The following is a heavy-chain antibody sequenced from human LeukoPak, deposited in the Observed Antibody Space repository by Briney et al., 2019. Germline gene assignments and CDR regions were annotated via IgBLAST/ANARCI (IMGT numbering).Heavy chain of an antibody. CDR3: ARGLGNLPPQYYMDV. V-gene: IGHV1-2*02. CDR1: GYTLTGYY. CDR2: INPNSGGT. J-gene: IGHJ6*03. Sequence: ASVKVSCKASGYTLTGYYMHWVRQAPGQGLEWMGWINPNSGGTNYAQKFQGRVTMTRDTSISTAYMELSRLRSDDTAVYYCARGLGNLPPQYYMDVWGKGTTVTVSS. D-gene: IGHD1-14*01.